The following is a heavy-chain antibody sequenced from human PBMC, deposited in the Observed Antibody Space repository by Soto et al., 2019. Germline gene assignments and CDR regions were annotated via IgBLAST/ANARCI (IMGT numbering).Heavy chain of an antibody. Sequence: GASVKGSCKASGYIFTSYVMHWGRQAPGQRLEWMGWINAGNGNTKYSQKFQGRVTITRDTSASTAYMELSSLRSEDTAVYYCARDLAFDIWGQGTMVTVSS. J-gene: IGHJ3*02. V-gene: IGHV1-3*01. CDR2: INAGNGNT. CDR1: GYIFTSYV. CDR3: ARDLAFDI.